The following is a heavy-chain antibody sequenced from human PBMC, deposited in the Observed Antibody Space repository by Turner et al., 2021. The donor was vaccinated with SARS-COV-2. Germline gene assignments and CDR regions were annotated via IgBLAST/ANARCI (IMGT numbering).Heavy chain of an antibody. Sequence: QVQLVQSGAEVKKPGASVKVSCKASGYTFAGYYIHWVRQAPGQGLNWMGWINPNSGGTNYAQRFQGRVTMTGDTSISTAYMELSTLRSDDTAVYYCARSVSWLQSLTVDYWGQVTLVTVSS. CDR2: INPNSGGT. V-gene: IGHV1-2*02. CDR3: ARSVSWLQSLTVDY. CDR1: GYTFAGYY. J-gene: IGHJ4*02. D-gene: IGHD5-12*01.